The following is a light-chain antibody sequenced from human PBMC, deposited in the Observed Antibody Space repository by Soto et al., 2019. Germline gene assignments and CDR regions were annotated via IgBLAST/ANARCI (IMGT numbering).Light chain of an antibody. J-gene: IGLJ2*01. CDR2: NNN. CDR3: CSFAGSHVV. V-gene: IGLV1-40*01. Sequence: QSVLTQPPSVSGAPGQRVTISCTGSSSNIGAGYDVHWYQQLPGTAPKPLIYNNNNRPSGVPDRFSGSKSGNTASLTISGLQAEDEADYYCCSFAGSHVVFGGGTKLTVL. CDR1: SSNIGAGYD.